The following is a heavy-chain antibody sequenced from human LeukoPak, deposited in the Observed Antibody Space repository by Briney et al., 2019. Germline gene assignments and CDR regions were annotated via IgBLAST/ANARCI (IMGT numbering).Heavy chain of an antibody. Sequence: SETLSLTCTVSGGSISSYYWSWIRQPPGKGLEWIGYIYYSGSTNYNPSLKSRVTISVDTPKNQFSLKLSSVTAADTAVHYCARHKGDYYFDYWGQGTLVTVSS. D-gene: IGHD2-21*01. J-gene: IGHJ4*02. CDR1: GGSISSYY. V-gene: IGHV4-59*08. CDR3: ARHKGDYYFDY. CDR2: IYYSGST.